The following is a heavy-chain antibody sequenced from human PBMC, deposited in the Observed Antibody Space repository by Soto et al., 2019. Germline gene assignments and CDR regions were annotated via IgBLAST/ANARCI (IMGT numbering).Heavy chain of an antibody. CDR2: IKEDGSEK. CDR3: ARGTPYCTTTSCSPSYYYGIEV. CDR1: GFSLSNYW. D-gene: IGHD2-2*01. V-gene: IGHV3-7*05. J-gene: IGHJ6*02. Sequence: EVQLVGSGGGLVQPGGSLTLSCEASGFSLSNYWMKWVRQAPGKGLEWVANIKEDGSEKYYVDSVKGRFTISRDNAKNAVYLQMNSLRAKDTAMYYCARGTPYCTTTSCSPSYYYGIEVWGQGTTVTVSS.